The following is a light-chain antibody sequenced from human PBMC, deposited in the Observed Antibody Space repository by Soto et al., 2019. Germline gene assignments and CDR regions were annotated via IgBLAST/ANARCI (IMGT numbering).Light chain of an antibody. J-gene: IGKJ1*01. V-gene: IGKV1-39*01. CDR2: AAS. CDR3: KKSYSSPQT. CDR1: QSISRY. Sequence: DLQMTQSPSSLSASVGARVTITCWASQSISRYLNWYQQKPGKAPKLLIYAASSLLGGVPSRFSGSGSGTDFTLTISSLQPEEFAIYYCKKSYSSPQTFGNGTKVDIK.